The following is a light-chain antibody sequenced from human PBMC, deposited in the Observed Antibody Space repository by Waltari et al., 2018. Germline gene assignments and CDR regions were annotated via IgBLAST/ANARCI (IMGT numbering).Light chain of an antibody. CDR2: GST. Sequence: QSGLTQPPSVSGAPGQRVTISCTGSSSNIGVGFDVHWYQQVPGAAPKLLIYGSTNRPSGVPDRFSGSKSGTSASLAITGLQAEDESDYYCQSYDRSLSGHVVFGGGTKLTVL. CDR3: QSYDRSLSGHVV. V-gene: IGLV1-40*01. CDR1: SSNIGVGFD. J-gene: IGLJ2*01.